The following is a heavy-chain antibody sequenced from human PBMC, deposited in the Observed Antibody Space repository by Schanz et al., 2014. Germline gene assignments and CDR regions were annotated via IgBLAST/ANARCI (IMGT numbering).Heavy chain of an antibody. CDR2: ISDSGDST. D-gene: IGHD3-22*01. Sequence: QVHLVESGGGLVKPGGSLRLSCAASGFTFSDYYMTWIRQAPGKGLEWVSDISDSGDSTHYADSVKGRFTISRDNLKNTVYLQMNSLRAGDTAVYYCAKDGRLPYYGTGSDFDYWGQGTLVAVSS. V-gene: IGHV3-11*05. J-gene: IGHJ4*02. CDR3: AKDGRLPYYGTGSDFDY. CDR1: GFTFSDYY.